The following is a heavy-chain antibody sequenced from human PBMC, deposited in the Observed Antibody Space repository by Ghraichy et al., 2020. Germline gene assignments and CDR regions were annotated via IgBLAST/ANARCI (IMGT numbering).Heavy chain of an antibody. CDR1: GFTFSYYG. CDR3: ARDLSGRFDP. D-gene: IGHD3-10*01. Sequence: SLRLSCAASGFTFSYYGMHWVRQAPGKGLEWVAIIPSDGNNKFYADSMKGRFTISRDNSKNTVYLQMNSLRPEDMAIYYCARDLSGRFDPWGQGTLVTVSS. V-gene: IGHV3-30*03. CDR2: IPSDGNNK. J-gene: IGHJ5*02.